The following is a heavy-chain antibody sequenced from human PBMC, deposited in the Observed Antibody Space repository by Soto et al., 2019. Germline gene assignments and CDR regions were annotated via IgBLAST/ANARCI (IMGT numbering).Heavy chain of an antibody. V-gene: IGHV1-3*01. D-gene: IGHD3-10*01. CDR3: ASPPRARGSGSYYNPNAFDI. CDR2: INAGNGNT. J-gene: IGHJ3*02. CDR1: GYTFTSYA. Sequence: QVQLVQSGAEVKKPGASVKVSCKASGYTFTSYAMHWVRQAPGQRLEWMGWINAGNGNTKYSQKFQGRVTITRDTSASTAYMALSSLRSEDTAVYYCASPPRARGSGSYYNPNAFDIWGQGTMVTVSS.